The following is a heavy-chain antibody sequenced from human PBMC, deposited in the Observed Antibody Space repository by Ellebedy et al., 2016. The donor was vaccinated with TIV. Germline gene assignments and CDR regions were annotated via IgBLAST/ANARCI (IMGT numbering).Heavy chain of an antibody. D-gene: IGHD4-17*01. CDR3: AISTVTTEMDY. CDR1: RYIFNNYD. J-gene: IGHJ4*02. Sequence: ASVKVSXKASRYIFNNYDINWVRQATGQGLEWMGWMNPNSGNTGHAQKFQGRLTMTRNTSISTAYMELSSLRSEDTAVYYCAISTVTTEMDYWGQGTLVTVSS. V-gene: IGHV1-8*01. CDR2: MNPNSGNT.